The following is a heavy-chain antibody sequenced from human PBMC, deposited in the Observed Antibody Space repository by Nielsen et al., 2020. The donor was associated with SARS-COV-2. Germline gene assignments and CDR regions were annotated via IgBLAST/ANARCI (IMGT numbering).Heavy chain of an antibody. Sequence: ASVKVSCKVSGYTLIELSMHWVRQAPGKGLEWMGGFDPEDGETIYAQKFQGRVTMTEDTSTDTAYMELSSLRAEDTAVYYCARLQSSSWYFDLWGRGTLVTVSS. J-gene: IGHJ2*01. CDR1: GYTLIELS. V-gene: IGHV1-24*01. D-gene: IGHD6-13*01. CDR2: FDPEDGET. CDR3: ARLQSSSWYFDL.